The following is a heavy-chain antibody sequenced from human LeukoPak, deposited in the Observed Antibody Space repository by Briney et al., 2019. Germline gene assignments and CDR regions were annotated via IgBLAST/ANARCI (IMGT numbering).Heavy chain of an antibody. D-gene: IGHD1-26*01. V-gene: IGHV3-30-3*01. CDR2: ISYDGSNK. J-gene: IGHJ3*02. CDR3: ANIVEWELRQPDAFDI. Sequence: GGSLRLSCAASGFTFSSYAMHWVCQAPGKGLEWVAVISYDGSNKYYADSVKGRFTISRDNSKNTLYLQMNSLRAEDTAVYYCANIVEWELRQPDAFDIWGQGTMVTVSS. CDR1: GFTFSSYA.